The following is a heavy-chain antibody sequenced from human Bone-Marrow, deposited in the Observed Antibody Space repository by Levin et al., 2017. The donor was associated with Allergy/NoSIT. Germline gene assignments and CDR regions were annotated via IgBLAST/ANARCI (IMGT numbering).Heavy chain of an antibody. Sequence: LSLTCAASGFTFSIHAMSWVRQAPGKGLEWVSTISGSGSSTYYADSVKGRFTISRDNSKDTLYLQMNSLRAEDTAVYYCAKAYCSSTSCYSHYYYYYGMDVWGQGTTVTVSS. CDR2: ISGSGSST. V-gene: IGHV3-23*01. D-gene: IGHD2-2*02. CDR3: AKAYCSSTSCYSHYYYYYGMDV. CDR1: GFTFSIHA. J-gene: IGHJ6*02.